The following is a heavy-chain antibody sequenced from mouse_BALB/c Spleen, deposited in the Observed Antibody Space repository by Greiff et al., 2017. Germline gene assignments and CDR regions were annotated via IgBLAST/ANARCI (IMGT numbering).Heavy chain of an antibody. CDR2: IYPYNGGT. CDR3: AKSELFYFDY. CDR1: GYTFTDDN. V-gene: IGHV1S29*02. D-gene: IGHD4-1*01. Sequence: EVQLQQSGPELVKPGASVKISCKASGYTFTDDNMHWVKQSHGKSLEWIGYIYPYNGGTGYNQKFKSKDTLTVDNSSSTAYMALRSLTSEDSAVYYCAKSELFYFDYWGQGTTLTVSS. J-gene: IGHJ2*01.